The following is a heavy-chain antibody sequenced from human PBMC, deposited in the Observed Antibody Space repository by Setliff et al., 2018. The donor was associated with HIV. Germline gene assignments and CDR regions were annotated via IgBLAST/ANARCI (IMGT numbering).Heavy chain of an antibody. J-gene: IGHJ4*02. Sequence: ASVKVSCKASGYLFTGYYMHWVRQAPGQGLEWMGWINVNSGGTKYAQKFQGRVTMTRDTSISTAYMEVSSLRSDDTAVYYCSREGSPIYYFDSWSQGTLVTVSS. CDR3: SREGSPIYYFDS. CDR2: INVNSGGT. V-gene: IGHV1-2*02. D-gene: IGHD3-10*01. CDR1: GYLFTGYY.